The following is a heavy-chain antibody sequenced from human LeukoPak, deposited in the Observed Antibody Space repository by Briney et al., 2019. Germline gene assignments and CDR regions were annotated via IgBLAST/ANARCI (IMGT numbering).Heavy chain of an antibody. J-gene: IGHJ4*02. CDR1: GFSFSSYS. D-gene: IGHD7-27*01. CDR3: ARESLGFDY. CDR2: ISSSTTYI. Sequence: GGSLRLSCAASGFSFSSYSMNWVRQVPGKGLEWVSSISSSTTYIYYADSVRGRFTISRDNAKNSLYLQMNSLRDEDTAVYYCARESLGFDYWGQGTLVAVYS. V-gene: IGHV3-21*01.